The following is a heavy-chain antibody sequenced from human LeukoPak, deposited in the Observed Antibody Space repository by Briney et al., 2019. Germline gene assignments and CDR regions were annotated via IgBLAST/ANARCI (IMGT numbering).Heavy chain of an antibody. J-gene: IGHJ4*02. CDR3: ASEVGAFSRDYNRNY. D-gene: IGHD4-11*01. Sequence: LSLTCAVYGGSFSGYYWSWVRQAPGKGLEWISYISSTSNTIYYADSVKGRFTISRDNAKNSLYLQMNSLRAEDTAVYYCASEVGAFSRDYNRNYWGQGTLVTVSS. CDR1: GGSFSGYY. V-gene: IGHV3-11*04. CDR2: ISSTSNTI.